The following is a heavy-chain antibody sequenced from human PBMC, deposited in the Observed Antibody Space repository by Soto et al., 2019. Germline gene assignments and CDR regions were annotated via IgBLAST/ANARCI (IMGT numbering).Heavy chain of an antibody. Sequence: SETLSLTCTVSGGSIRRGSYFWSWIRQHPGRGLEWIGYIYHTGSTYYNPSLKSRITISVDTSKNQFSLKLSSVTAADTAVYYCARNSHSSSSGFYFQHWGQGTLVTVSS. J-gene: IGHJ1*01. CDR1: GGSIRRGSYF. CDR2: IYHTGST. D-gene: IGHD6-6*01. V-gene: IGHV4-31*03. CDR3: ARNSHSSSSGFYFQH.